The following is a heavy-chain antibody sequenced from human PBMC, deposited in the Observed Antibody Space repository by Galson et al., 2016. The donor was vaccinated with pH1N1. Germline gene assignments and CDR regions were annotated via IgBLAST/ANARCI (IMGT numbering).Heavy chain of an antibody. Sequence: SETLSLTCTVSGYSISSGYYWGWIRQPPGKGLEWIGSIYHSGSTYYNPSLKSRVTISVDTSKNQFSLKLSSVTAADTAVYYCASGSHSSSWSTPPPFDYWGQGTLVTVSS. CDR1: GYSISSGYY. J-gene: IGHJ4*02. CDR2: IYHSGST. D-gene: IGHD6-13*01. V-gene: IGHV4-38-2*02. CDR3: ASGSHSSSWSTPPPFDY.